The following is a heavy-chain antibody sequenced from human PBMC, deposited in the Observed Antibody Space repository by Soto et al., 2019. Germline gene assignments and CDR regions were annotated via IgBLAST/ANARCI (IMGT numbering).Heavy chain of an antibody. J-gene: IGHJ3*02. CDR3: ARDGPYYYDSSGYYYDAFDI. D-gene: IGHD3-22*01. Sequence: GXSXKVSFKASGGTXISYAIRLVRQAPGQGLEWMGGIIPIFCTANYAQKFQGRVTITADESTSTAYMELSSLRSEDTAVYYCARDGPYYYDSSGYYYDAFDIWGQGTMGTVS. CDR2: IIPIFCTA. V-gene: IGHV1-69*13. CDR1: GGTXISYA.